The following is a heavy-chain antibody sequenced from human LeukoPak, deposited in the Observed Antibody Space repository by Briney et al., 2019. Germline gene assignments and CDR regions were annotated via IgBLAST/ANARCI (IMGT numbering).Heavy chain of an antibody. CDR1: GFTFSKYW. CDR2: SNTDGTVT. D-gene: IGHD6-19*01. Sequence: GGSLRLSCSASGFTFSKYWMLWARQARGKGLESLSRSNTDGTVTTYADSVKGRFTVSRDNADNTMFLQMNSVRDEDTAVSYCATKQWLAPPPDSWGQGAPVTVSS. J-gene: IGHJ4*02. V-gene: IGHV3-74*01. CDR3: ATKQWLAPPPDS.